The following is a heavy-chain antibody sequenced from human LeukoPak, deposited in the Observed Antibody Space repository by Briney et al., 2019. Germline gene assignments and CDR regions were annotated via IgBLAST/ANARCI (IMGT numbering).Heavy chain of an antibody. J-gene: IGHJ4*02. D-gene: IGHD6-19*01. CDR2: IGGGGGTT. V-gene: IGHV3-23*01. Sequence: GGSLRLSCAASGFTFTNYAMTWVRQAPGKGLEWVSAIGGGGGTTYYTDPVKGRFTISRDSSKNTLYLQMNSLRAEDTAIYYCAKDSNGWYTDYWGQGTLVTVSS. CDR1: GFTFTNYA. CDR3: AKDSNGWYTDY.